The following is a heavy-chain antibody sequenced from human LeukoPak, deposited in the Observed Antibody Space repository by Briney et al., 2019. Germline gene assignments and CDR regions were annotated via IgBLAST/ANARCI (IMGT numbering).Heavy chain of an antibody. Sequence: SETLSLTCTVSGGSISSYYWSWIRQPPGKGLEWIGYIYYSGSTNYNPSLKSRVTISVDTSKNQFSLKLSSVTAADTAVYYCARDRHSSSARLDPWGQGTLVTVSS. CDR3: ARDRHSSSARLDP. D-gene: IGHD6-13*01. CDR1: GGSISSYY. V-gene: IGHV4-59*01. CDR2: IYYSGST. J-gene: IGHJ5*02.